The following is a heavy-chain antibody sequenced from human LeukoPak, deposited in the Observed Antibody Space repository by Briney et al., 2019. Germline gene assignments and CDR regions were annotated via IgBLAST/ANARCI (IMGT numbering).Heavy chain of an antibody. CDR1: GYTFTSYY. V-gene: IGHV1-46*01. Sequence: GASVKVSCKASGYTFTSYYMHWVRQALGQGLEWMGIINPSGGSTSYAQKFQGRVTMTRDTSTSTVYMELSSLRSEDTAVYYCATVEYSSGWYRRWGQGTLVTVSS. D-gene: IGHD6-19*01. CDR3: ATVEYSSGWYRR. J-gene: IGHJ4*02. CDR2: INPSGGST.